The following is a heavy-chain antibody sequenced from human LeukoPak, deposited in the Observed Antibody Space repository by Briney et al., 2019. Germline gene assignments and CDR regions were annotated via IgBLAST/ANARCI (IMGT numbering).Heavy chain of an antibody. Sequence: GGSLRLSCAASGFTFSSYEMNWVRQAPGKGLEWVSYISSSGSTIYYADSVKGRFTISRDNAKNSLYPQMNSLRAEDTAVYYCARLMALGHYMDVWGKGTTVTVSS. J-gene: IGHJ6*03. CDR3: ARLMALGHYMDV. CDR2: ISSSGSTI. V-gene: IGHV3-48*03. CDR1: GFTFSSYE. D-gene: IGHD5-24*01.